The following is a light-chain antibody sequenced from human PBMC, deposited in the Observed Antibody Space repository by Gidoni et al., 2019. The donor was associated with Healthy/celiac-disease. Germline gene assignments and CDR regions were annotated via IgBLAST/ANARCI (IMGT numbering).Light chain of an antibody. CDR2: GNS. J-gene: IGLJ2*01. CDR1: SSNIGAGHD. CDR3: QYYDSSLSGSV. Sequence: QPVLTQPPSVSGAPGQRATISSTGRSSNIGAGHDVHWYQQLPGTAPKLLTYGNSNRPSGVPDRFSGSKSGTSASLAITGLQAEDAADYYCQYYDSSLSGSVFGGGTKLTVL. V-gene: IGLV1-40*01.